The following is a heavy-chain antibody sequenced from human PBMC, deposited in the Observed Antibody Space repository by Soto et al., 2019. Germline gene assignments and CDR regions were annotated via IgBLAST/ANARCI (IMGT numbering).Heavy chain of an antibody. J-gene: IGHJ4*02. CDR3: AARHCWSGPWTEARLDY. CDR2: ISHSGST. V-gene: IGHV4-4*02. Sequence: QVQLQQSAPGLVKPSGTLSLTCAVSGDSINSSHWWHWVRQPPGKGLEWIGQISHSGSTNYNPSLSSGDNKSVDKSKNHFSQLLTSVTAADTAVYYCAARHCWSGPWTEARLDYWGQGTLVTVSS. CDR1: GDSINSSHW. D-gene: IGHD3-3*02.